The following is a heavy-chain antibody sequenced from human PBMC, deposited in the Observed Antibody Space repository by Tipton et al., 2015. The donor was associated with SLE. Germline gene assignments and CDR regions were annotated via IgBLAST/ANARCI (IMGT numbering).Heavy chain of an antibody. CDR1: GFTFSYFA. D-gene: IGHD2-2*02. V-gene: IGHV3-23*03. Sequence: SLRLSCTASGFTFSYFAMSWVRQAPGKGLEWVSVIYAGGDTTFYADSVKGRFNISRDNSKNTLYLQMNGLRAEDTAVYYCAKDPYCSSASCYMPWGQGTQVTVSS. J-gene: IGHJ4*02. CDR2: IYAGGDTT. CDR3: AKDPYCSSASCYMP.